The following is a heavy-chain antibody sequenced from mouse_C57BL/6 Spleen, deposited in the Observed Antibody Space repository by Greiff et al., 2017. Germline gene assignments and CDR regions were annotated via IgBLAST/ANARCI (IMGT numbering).Heavy chain of an antibody. V-gene: IGHV7-3*01. D-gene: IGHD1-1*01. Sequence: EVKLQESGGGLVQPGGSLSLSCAASGFTFTDYYMSWVRQPPGKALAWLGFIRNKANGYTTEYSASVKGRFTISRANSQSILYPQMNALRAEDSATYYCARYKWGSSCWYIDVWGTGTSVTVSS. J-gene: IGHJ1*03. CDR1: GFTFTDYY. CDR3: ARYKWGSSCWYIDV. CDR2: IRNKANGYTT.